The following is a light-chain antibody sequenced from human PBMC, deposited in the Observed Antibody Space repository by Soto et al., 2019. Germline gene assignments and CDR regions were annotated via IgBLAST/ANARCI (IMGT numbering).Light chain of an antibody. CDR2: DVS. CDR3: QQYNTYWT. V-gene: IGKV1-5*01. J-gene: IGKJ1*01. Sequence: DIQMTQSPSTLSASVGDRVTITCRASQSISSRLAWYQQKPGKAPKLLIYDVSSLDSGVPSRFSGSGSGTEFTLTIRSLQPDDFATYYCQQYNTYWTFGQGTKVEIK. CDR1: QSISSR.